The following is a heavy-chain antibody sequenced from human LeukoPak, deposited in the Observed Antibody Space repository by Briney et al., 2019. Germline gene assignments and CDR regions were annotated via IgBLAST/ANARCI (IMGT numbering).Heavy chain of an antibody. CDR3: ANRH. V-gene: IGHV3-23*01. CDR2: ITSDGGA. Sequence: GGSLRLSCAASGFTFSSHAMSWVRQAPGKGLEWVSSITSDGGAYYADSVKGQFTISRDNSKNTVYLQMNSLRAEDTAIYYCANRHWGQGTLVTVSS. J-gene: IGHJ4*02. CDR1: GFTFSSHA.